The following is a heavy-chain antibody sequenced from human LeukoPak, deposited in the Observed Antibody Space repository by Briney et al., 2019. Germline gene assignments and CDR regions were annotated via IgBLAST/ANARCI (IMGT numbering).Heavy chain of an antibody. CDR3: AKEGMIRGVIDY. V-gene: IGHV4-4*07. CDR2: IHTSGST. D-gene: IGHD3-10*01. J-gene: IGHJ4*02. Sequence: KPSETLSLTCTVSGDSISSYYWSWVRQPAGKGLEWIGHIHTSGSTNYNPSLKSRITMSLDMSNNQFSLKLNSVTAADTALYYCAKEGMIRGVIDYWGQGALVTVSS. CDR1: GDSISSYY.